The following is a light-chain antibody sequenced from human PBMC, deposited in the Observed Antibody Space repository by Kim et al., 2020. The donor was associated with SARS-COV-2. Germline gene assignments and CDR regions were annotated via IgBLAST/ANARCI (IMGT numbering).Light chain of an antibody. J-gene: IGLJ1*01. V-gene: IGLV1-44*01. Sequence: QSVLTQPPSASGTPGQRVTISCSGSSSNIRSNTVNWYQQLPGTAPKLLIYSISQWPSGVPDRFSGSKSGTSASLAISGLQSEDEAVYYCATWDDSLNGRVFGTGTKVTVL. CDR2: SIS. CDR3: ATWDDSLNGRV. CDR1: SSNIRSNT.